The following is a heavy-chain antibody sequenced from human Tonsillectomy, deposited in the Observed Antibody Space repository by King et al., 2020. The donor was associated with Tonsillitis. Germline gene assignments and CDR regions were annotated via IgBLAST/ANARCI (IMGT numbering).Heavy chain of an antibody. CDR3: AGSVSARLAFDI. V-gene: IGHV4-38-2*02. Sequence: VQLQESGPGLVKPSETLSLTCTVSGYSISSGYYWGWIRQPPGKGLEWSGSIYHSGSTYYNPSLKSRVTISVDTSKNQFSLTLSSVTAADTAVYYCAGSVSARLAFDIWGQGRMGTGSS. J-gene: IGHJ3*02. CDR1: GYSISSGYY. CDR2: IYHSGST. D-gene: IGHD5/OR15-5a*01.